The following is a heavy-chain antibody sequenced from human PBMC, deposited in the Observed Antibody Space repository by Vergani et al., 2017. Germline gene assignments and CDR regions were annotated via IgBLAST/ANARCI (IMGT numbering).Heavy chain of an antibody. CDR3: ARHTTYTDS. Sequence: EAELVQSGPEMRKPGESLKISCKGSEYSFGNYWIVWVRQMPGKGLEWMGIIYPADSDTRYSPSFQGQVTISADKSISTAFLQWDSLKASDTALYYCARHTTYTDSWGQGTLVTVSS. J-gene: IGHJ4*02. CDR2: IYPADSDT. D-gene: IGHD1-1*01. V-gene: IGHV5-51*01. CDR1: EYSFGNYW.